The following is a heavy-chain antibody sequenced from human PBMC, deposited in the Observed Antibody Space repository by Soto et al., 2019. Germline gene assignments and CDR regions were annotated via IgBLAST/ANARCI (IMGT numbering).Heavy chain of an antibody. D-gene: IGHD3-10*01. CDR1: GYTFTSND. CDR3: ARGFGNSNFDY. J-gene: IGHJ4*02. V-gene: IGHV1-2*04. CDR2: MNPNSGGT. Sequence: VASVKVSCKASGYTFTSNDITWVRQAPGQGLEWMGWMNPNSGGTNYAQKFQGWVTMTRDTSISTAYMELSRLRSGDTAVYYCARGFGNSNFDYWGQGTLVTVSS.